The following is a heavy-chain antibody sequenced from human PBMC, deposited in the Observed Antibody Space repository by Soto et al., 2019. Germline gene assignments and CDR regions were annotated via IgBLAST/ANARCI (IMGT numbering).Heavy chain of an antibody. V-gene: IGHV3-23*01. J-gene: IGHJ4*02. CDR3: ANALKYCSNDICSVDF. CDR2: ISGSGGST. D-gene: IGHD2-8*01. CDR1: GFTFSSYA. Sequence: PGGSLRLSCAASGFTFSSYAMSWVRQAPGKGLEWVSGISGSGGSTSYADSVKGRFTISRDNAKKTVSLQMNSLRAADTGVYFCANALKYCSNDICSVDFWGQGTPVTVSS.